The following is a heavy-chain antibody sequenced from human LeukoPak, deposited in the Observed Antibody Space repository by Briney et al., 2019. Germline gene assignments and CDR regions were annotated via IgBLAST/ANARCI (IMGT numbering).Heavy chain of an antibody. CDR3: ARVLWFGAPFDS. CDR1: GFTFSSYA. V-gene: IGHV3-30*04. J-gene: IGHJ4*02. CDR2: ISYDGSNK. Sequence: GGSLRLSCAASGFTFSSYAMHWVRQAPGKGVEWVAVISYDGSNKYYADSVKGRFTISRDNSKNTLYLQMNSLRAEDTAVYYCARVLWFGAPFDSWGQGTLVTVSS. D-gene: IGHD3-10*01.